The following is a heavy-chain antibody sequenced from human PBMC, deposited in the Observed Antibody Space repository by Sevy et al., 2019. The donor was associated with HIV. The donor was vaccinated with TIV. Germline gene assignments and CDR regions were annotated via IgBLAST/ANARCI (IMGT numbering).Heavy chain of an antibody. Sequence: GGSLRLSCEASGFTFSNYWMSWVRQAPGKGLEWVANIKEDGSVKYYVDSVKGRFTISRDNAKNQVYLQMNTLRADDTALYYCVRAIGAAGSYWGQGTLVTVSS. D-gene: IGHD6-13*01. CDR1: GFTFSNYW. J-gene: IGHJ4*02. CDR3: VRAIGAAGSY. V-gene: IGHV3-7*01. CDR2: IKEDGSVK.